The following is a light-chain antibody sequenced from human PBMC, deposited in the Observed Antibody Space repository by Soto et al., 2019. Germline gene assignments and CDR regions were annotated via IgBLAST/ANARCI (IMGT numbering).Light chain of an antibody. V-gene: IGLV1-40*01. CDR3: QSYDSSLSGVV. Sequence: QSVLTQPPSVSGAPGQRVTISCTGSSSNLGAGYHVHWYQQLPGTAPKLLIYGNSNRPSGVPDRFSGSKSGTSASLAITGLQAEDEADYYCQSYDSSLSGVVFGEATKRTVL. CDR1: SSNLGAGYH. CDR2: GNS. J-gene: IGLJ2*01.